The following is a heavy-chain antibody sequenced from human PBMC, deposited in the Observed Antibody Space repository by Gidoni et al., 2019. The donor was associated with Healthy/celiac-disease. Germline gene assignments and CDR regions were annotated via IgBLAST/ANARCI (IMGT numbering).Heavy chain of an antibody. CDR1: GGTFSSYA. V-gene: IGHV1-69*01. CDR3: NLRDGYNWEGATSFDY. J-gene: IGHJ4*02. CDR2: IIPIFGTA. Sequence: QVQLVQSGAEVKKPGSSVKVSCKASGGTFSSYAISWVRPAPGQGLEWMGWIIPIFGTANYAQKFQGRVTITADESTSTAYMELSSLRSEDTAVYYCNLRDGYNWEGATSFDYWGQGTLVTVSS. D-gene: IGHD1-26*01.